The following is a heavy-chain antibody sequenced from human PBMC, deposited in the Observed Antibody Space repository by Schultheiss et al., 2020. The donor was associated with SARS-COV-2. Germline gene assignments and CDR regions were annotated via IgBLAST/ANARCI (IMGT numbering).Heavy chain of an antibody. V-gene: IGHV1-2*02. CDR2: INPNSGGT. CDR3: ARVGYSYGYLFDY. CDR1: GYTFTGYY. Sequence: ASVKVSCKASGYTFTGYYMHWVRQAPGQGLEWMGWINPNSGGTNYAQKFQGRVTMTRNTSISTAYMELSSLRSEDTAVYYCARVGYSYGYLFDYWGQGTLVTVSS. J-gene: IGHJ4*02. D-gene: IGHD5-18*01.